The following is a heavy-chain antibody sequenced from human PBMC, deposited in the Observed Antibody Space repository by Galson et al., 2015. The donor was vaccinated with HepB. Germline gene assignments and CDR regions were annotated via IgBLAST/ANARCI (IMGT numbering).Heavy chain of an antibody. Sequence: SLRLSCAASGFTFSSYSMNWVRQAPGKGLEWVAVISYDGSNKYYADSVKGRFTISRDNSKNTLYLQMNSLRAEDTAVYYCAKDLDYYDSSGYFGYWGQGTLVTVSS. CDR1: GFTFSSYS. CDR3: AKDLDYYDSSGYFGY. D-gene: IGHD3-22*01. CDR2: ISYDGSNK. V-gene: IGHV3-30*18. J-gene: IGHJ4*02.